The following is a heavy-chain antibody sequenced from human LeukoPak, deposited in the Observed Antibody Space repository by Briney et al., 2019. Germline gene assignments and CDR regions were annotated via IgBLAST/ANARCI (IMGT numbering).Heavy chain of an antibody. J-gene: IGHJ4*02. V-gene: IGHV3-9*01. Sequence: GGSLRLSCAASGFTFDDYAMHWVRQAPGKGLEWVSGIGWNSGGIVYADSVKGRFTISRDNAKKSLYLQMNSLGAEDTALYYCVKVTAAGFVAHWGQGTLVTVSS. CDR3: VKVTAAGFVAH. CDR1: GFTFDDYA. CDR2: IGWNSGGI. D-gene: IGHD6-13*01.